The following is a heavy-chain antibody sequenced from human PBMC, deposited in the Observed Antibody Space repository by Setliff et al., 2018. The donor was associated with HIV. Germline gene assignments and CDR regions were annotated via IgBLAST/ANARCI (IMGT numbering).Heavy chain of an antibody. CDR2: VSSSSTYI. V-gene: IGHV3-21*01. CDR3: ARGYDILTGTY. CDR1: GFTFSRYW. J-gene: IGHJ4*02. Sequence: GGSLRLSCVASGFTFSRYWMSWVRQAPGKGLEWVSSVSSSSTYIFYADSVKGRFIISRDNAKNSLYLQMSSLRAEDTAVYYCARGYDILTGTYWGQGTLVTVSS. D-gene: IGHD3-9*01.